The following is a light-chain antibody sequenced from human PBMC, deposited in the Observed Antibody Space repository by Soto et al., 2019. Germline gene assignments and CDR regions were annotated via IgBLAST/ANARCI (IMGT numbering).Light chain of an antibody. V-gene: IGKV3-20*01. CDR1: QSVSSSY. J-gene: IGKJ1*01. CDR3: QQYGSSPWT. CDR2: GAS. Sequence: EIVLTQSPGPLSLSPGERATLSCRARQSVSSSYLAWYQQKPGQAPRLLIYGASSRATGIPDRFSGSGSGKDFTLTISRLEPDDFAVYYCQQYGSSPWTFGQGTKVEIK.